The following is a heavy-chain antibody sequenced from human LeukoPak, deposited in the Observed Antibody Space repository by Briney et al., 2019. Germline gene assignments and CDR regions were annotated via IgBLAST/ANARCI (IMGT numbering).Heavy chain of an antibody. D-gene: IGHD3-3*01. J-gene: IGHJ4*02. CDR2: INPNSGGT. Sequence: GASVKVSCKASGYTFTGYYMHWVRQAPGQGLEWMGWINPNSGGTNYAQKFQGRVTMTRDTSISTAYMELSRLRSDDTAVYYCARERITIFNYFDYWGQGTLVTVSS. CDR3: ARERITIFNYFDY. V-gene: IGHV1-2*02. CDR1: GYTFTGYY.